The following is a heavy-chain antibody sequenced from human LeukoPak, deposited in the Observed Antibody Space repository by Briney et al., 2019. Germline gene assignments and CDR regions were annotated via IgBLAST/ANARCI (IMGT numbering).Heavy chain of an antibody. CDR1: GYTFTSYY. D-gene: IGHD3-9*01. Sequence: ASVKVSCKASGYTFTSYYMHWVRQAPGQGLEWMGIINPSGGSTSYAQKFQGRVTMTTDTSTSTVYMELSSLRSEDTAVYYCARSGGYYDILWGQTISYYFDYWGQGTLVTVSS. J-gene: IGHJ4*02. V-gene: IGHV1-46*01. CDR3: ARSGGYYDILWGQTISYYFDY. CDR2: INPSGGST.